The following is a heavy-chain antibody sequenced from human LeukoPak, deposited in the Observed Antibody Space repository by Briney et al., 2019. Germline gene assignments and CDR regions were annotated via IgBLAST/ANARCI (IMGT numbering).Heavy chain of an antibody. CDR3: ARLSGSFLDY. V-gene: IGHV3-30*03. D-gene: IGHD1-26*01. Sequence: SGGSLRLSCAASGFTFSSYGMHWVRQAPGKGLEWVAVISYDGSNKYYADSVKGRFTISRDNSKNTLYLQMNSLRAEDTAMYYCARLSGSFLDYWGQGNLVTVSS. CDR1: GFTFSSYG. CDR2: ISYDGSNK. J-gene: IGHJ4*02.